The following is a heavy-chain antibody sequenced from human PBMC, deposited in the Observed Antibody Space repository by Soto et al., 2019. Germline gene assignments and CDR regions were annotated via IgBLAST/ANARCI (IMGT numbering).Heavy chain of an antibody. J-gene: IGHJ5*02. CDR2: ISGSGTIT. V-gene: IGHV3-23*01. CDR1: GFPFSSRA. D-gene: IGHD2-15*01. Sequence: EVQLLESGGGLVQPGGPLRLSCAASGFPFSSRAMSWVRQAPGKGLEWVSAISGSGTITYYADSVKGRFTISRDTSKNTLYLQRNSLRADDTAVYYCAEWARYCSGADCRAWGQGTLVTVSS. CDR3: AEWARYCSGADCRA.